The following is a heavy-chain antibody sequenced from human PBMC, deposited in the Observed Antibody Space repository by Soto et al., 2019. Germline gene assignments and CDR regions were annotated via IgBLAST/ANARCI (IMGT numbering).Heavy chain of an antibody. CDR1: EFTFSSYP. V-gene: IGHV3-23*01. J-gene: IGHJ4*02. CDR2: IVASGGIT. D-gene: IGHD5-12*01. CDR3: AKNSAATIRVGYDY. Sequence: PGGSMRLSCAASEFTFSSYPMSWVRQAPGQGLEWVSGIVASGGITYYADSVKGRFTISRDNSKNTLYLQMNSLRAEDTAVYYCAKNSAATIRVGYDYWGQGTLVTVSS.